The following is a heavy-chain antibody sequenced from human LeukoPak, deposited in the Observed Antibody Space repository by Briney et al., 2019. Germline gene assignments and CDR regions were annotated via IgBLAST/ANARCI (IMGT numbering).Heavy chain of an antibody. J-gene: IGHJ4*02. CDR1: GITSNNYW. Sequence: QAGGSLRLSCLASGITSNNYWMAWVRQAPGKGLEWMANINEDESEKYYVDSVRGRFTISRDNAKNSLYLHMNNLRAEDTAVYFCVRGLFYFDSWGQGTLVTVSS. CDR3: VRGLFYFDS. CDR2: INEDESEK. V-gene: IGHV3-7*01.